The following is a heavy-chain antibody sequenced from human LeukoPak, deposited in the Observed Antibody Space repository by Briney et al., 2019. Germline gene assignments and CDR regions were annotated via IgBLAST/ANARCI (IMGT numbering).Heavy chain of an antibody. V-gene: IGHV1-69*05. CDR1: GGTFSSYA. CDR3: ARARDLVVVPTHDY. Sequence: ASVKVSCKASGGTFSSYAISWVRQAPGQGLEWMGGIIPIFGTANYAQKFQGRVTITTDESTSTAYMELSSLRSEDTAVYYCARARDLVVVPTHDYWGQGTLVTVSS. D-gene: IGHD2-2*01. J-gene: IGHJ4*02. CDR2: IIPIFGTA.